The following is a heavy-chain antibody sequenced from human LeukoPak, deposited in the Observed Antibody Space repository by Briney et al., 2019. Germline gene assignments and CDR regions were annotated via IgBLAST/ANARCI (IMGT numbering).Heavy chain of an antibody. J-gene: IGHJ4*02. V-gene: IGHV3-15*05. CDR1: GFTFSTAW. CDR2: IKGRSEGGTT. Sequence: PGGSLRLSCAASGFTFSTAWMSWVRQSPGKGLEWVGRIKGRSEGGTTDYADPVKDRFTISRDDSKNTLDLHMNSLRTEDTAVYYCTTEDLKGRGGSHSDYWGQGTLVTVSS. CDR3: TTEDLKGRGGSHSDY. D-gene: IGHD1-26*01.